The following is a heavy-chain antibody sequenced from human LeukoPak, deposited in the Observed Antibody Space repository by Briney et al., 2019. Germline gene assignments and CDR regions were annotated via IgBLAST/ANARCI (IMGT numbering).Heavy chain of an antibody. J-gene: IGHJ3*02. CDR3: AKQAAAQAAFDI. D-gene: IGHD6-13*01. CDR2: ISWNSGSI. Sequence: GGSLRLSCAASGFTFDDYAMHWVRQAPGKGLEWVSGISWNSGSIGYADSVKGRFTISRDNAKNPLYLQMNSLRAEDTALYYCAKQAAAQAAFDIGGQGTMVTVSS. CDR1: GFTFDDYA. V-gene: IGHV3-9*01.